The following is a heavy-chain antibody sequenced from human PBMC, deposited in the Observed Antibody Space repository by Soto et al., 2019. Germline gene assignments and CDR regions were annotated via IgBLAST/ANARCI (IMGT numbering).Heavy chain of an antibody. CDR1: GYTFTSYY. D-gene: IGHD2-2*01. CDR3: ARGGDVPAAPGDY. J-gene: IGHJ4*02. CDR2: INPSGSGT. V-gene: IGHV1-46*03. Sequence: QVQLVQSGAEVKKPGASVKVSCKASGYTFTSYYIHWVRQAPGQGLDRMGIINPSGSGTSYAQNLQDRVTMTRDTSPSTAYRELSSLRSEDTAVYYCARGGDVPAAPGDYWGQGHLVTVSS.